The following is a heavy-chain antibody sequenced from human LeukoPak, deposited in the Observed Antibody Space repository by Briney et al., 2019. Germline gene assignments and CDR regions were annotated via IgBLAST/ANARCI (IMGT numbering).Heavy chain of an antibody. D-gene: IGHD4-23*01. CDR2: IYYSGST. J-gene: IGHJ4*02. Sequence: SETLSLTCTVSGGSISSGGYYWSWLRQHPGKGLEWIGYIYYSGSTYYNPSLKSRVTISVDTSKNQFSLKLSSVTAADTAVYYCARADYGGTSSYFDYWGQGTLVTVSS. CDR1: GGSISSGGYY. V-gene: IGHV4-31*03. CDR3: ARADYGGTSSYFDY.